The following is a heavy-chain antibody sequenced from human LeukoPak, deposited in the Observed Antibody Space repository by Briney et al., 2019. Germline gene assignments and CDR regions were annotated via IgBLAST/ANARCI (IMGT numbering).Heavy chain of an antibody. CDR1: GYNFSVYY. Sequence: GASVKVSCKGSGYNFSVYYMHWVRQAPGQGLESMGWMDPNSGDTIYAPKFQGRVSMTRDTSITTAYMELSSLTFDDSAMYYCATRGGLTPNTLAMWGHGTMVTVSS. J-gene: IGHJ3*01. D-gene: IGHD2-15*01. V-gene: IGHV1-2*02. CDR3: ATRGGLTPNTLAM. CDR2: MDPNSGDT.